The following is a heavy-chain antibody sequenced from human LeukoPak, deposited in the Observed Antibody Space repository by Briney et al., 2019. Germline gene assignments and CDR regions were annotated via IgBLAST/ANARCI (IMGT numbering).Heavy chain of an antibody. Sequence: SQTLSLTCTVSGGSISSGGYYWSWIRQHPGKGLEWIGYIYYSGSTYYNPSLKSRVTISVDTSKNQFSLKLSSVTAADTAVYYRARGNYYGFSGDYWGQGTLVTVSS. V-gene: IGHV4-31*03. J-gene: IGHJ4*02. CDR1: GGSISSGGYY. D-gene: IGHD3-10*01. CDR2: IYYSGST. CDR3: ARGNYYGFSGDY.